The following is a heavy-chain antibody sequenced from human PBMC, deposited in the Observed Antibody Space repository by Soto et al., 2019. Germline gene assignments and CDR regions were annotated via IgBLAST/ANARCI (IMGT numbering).Heavy chain of an antibody. Sequence: GGSLRLSCAASGFTFSRYSMNWVRQAPGKGLEWVSSISSSSSYIYYADSVKGRFTISRDNAKNSLSLQMNSLRAEDTAVYYCARDKYSYGYSYYYYGMDVWGQGTTVTVSS. J-gene: IGHJ6*02. CDR2: ISSSSSYI. V-gene: IGHV3-21*01. CDR1: GFTFSRYS. CDR3: ARDKYSYGYSYYYYGMDV. D-gene: IGHD5-18*01.